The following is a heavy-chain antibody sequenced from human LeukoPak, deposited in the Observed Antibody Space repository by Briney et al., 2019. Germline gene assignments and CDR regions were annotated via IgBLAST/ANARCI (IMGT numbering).Heavy chain of an antibody. J-gene: IGHJ5*02. D-gene: IGHD3-10*01. CDR1: GFTFSNAW. CDR3: ARSGGSGSYYKWFDP. V-gene: IGHV3-15*01. Sequence: PGGSLRLSCAASGFTFSNAWMSWVRQAPGKGLEWVGRIKSKTDGGTTDYAAPVKGRFTISRDDSKNTLYLQMNSLRAEDTAVYYCARSGGSGSYYKWFDPWGQGTLVTVSS. CDR2: IKSKTDGGTT.